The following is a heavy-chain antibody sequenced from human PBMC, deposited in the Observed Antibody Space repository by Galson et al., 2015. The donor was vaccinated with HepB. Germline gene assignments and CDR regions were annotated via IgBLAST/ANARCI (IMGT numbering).Heavy chain of an antibody. CDR1: GFTFSSYS. CDR3: ARGTGTGY. V-gene: IGHV3-48*01. J-gene: IGHJ4*02. Sequence: SLRLSCAASGFTFSSYSMNWVRQAPGKGLEWVSYISSSSSTIYYADSVKGRFTISRDNAKNSLYLQMNSLRAEDTAVYYCARGTGTGYWGQGTLVTVSS. D-gene: IGHD1-1*01. CDR2: ISSSSSTI.